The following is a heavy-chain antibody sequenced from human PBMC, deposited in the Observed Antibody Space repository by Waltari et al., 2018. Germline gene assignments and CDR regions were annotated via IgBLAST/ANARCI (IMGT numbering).Heavy chain of an antibody. J-gene: IGHJ4*02. CDR1: GYTFTSYD. Sequence: QVQLVQSGAEVKKPGASVKVPCKASGYTFTSYDINWVRQATGQGLEWMGGIIPIFGTANYAQKFQGRVTITTDESTSTAYMELSSLRSEDTAVYYCASIAVAGNRRFDYWGQGTLVTVSS. V-gene: IGHV1-69*01. D-gene: IGHD6-19*01. CDR2: IIPIFGTA. CDR3: ASIAVAGNRRFDY.